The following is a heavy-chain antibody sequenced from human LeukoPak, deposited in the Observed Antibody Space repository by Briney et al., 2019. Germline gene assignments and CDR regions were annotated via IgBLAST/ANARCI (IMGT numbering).Heavy chain of an antibody. D-gene: IGHD3-10*01. CDR3: ARVTLPTYYYGSGSYYNPAFDY. CDR2: INHSGST. Sequence: ASETLSLTCAVYGWSFSGYYWSWIRQPPGKGLEWIGEINHSGSTNYNPSLKSRVTISVDTSKNQFSLKLSSVTAADTAVYYCARVTLPTYYYGSGSYYNPAFDYWGQGTLVTVSS. V-gene: IGHV4-34*01. CDR1: GWSFSGYY. J-gene: IGHJ4*02.